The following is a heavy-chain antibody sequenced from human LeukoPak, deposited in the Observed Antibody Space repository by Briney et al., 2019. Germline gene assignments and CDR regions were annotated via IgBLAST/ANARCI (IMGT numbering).Heavy chain of an antibody. J-gene: IGHJ4*02. D-gene: IGHD6-13*01. V-gene: IGHV1-2*02. CDR3: ARQQQPLDY. Sequence: GASVKVSCKASGYTFTGYYMHWVRQAPGQGLEWMGWFNPDSGGTHYAQKFQGRVTMTRDTSISTAYMEPNRLRSDDTAVYYCARQQQPLDYWGQGTLVTVSS. CDR1: GYTFTGYY. CDR2: FNPDSGGT.